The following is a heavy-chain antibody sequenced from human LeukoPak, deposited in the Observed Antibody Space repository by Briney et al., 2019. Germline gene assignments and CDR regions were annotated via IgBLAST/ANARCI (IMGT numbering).Heavy chain of an antibody. Sequence: PGGSLRLSCAASGFTFSSYSMNWVRQAPGKGLEWVAVISYDGSNKYYADSVKGRFTISRDNSKNTLYLQMNSLRAEDTAVYYCARVRITMIVVAPYFDYWGQGTLVTVSS. CDR3: ARVRITMIVVAPYFDY. J-gene: IGHJ4*02. D-gene: IGHD3-22*01. CDR2: ISYDGSNK. V-gene: IGHV3-30*03. CDR1: GFTFSSYS.